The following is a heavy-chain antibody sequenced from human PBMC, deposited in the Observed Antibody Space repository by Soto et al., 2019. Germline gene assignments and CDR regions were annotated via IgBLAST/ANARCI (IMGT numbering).Heavy chain of an antibody. Sequence: AGGSLRLSCAASGFTFSSYGMHWVRQAPGKGLEWVAVIWYDGSNKYYADSVRGRFTISRDNSKNTLYLQMNSLRAEDTAVYYCARDLRLVVPAAIRDYYYGMDVWGQGTTVTVSS. CDR2: IWYDGSNK. D-gene: IGHD2-2*02. CDR1: GFTFSSYG. J-gene: IGHJ6*02. V-gene: IGHV3-33*01. CDR3: ARDLRLVVPAAIRDYYYGMDV.